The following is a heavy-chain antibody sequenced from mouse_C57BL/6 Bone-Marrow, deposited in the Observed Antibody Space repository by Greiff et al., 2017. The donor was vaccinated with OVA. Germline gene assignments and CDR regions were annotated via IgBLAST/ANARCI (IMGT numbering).Heavy chain of an antibody. CDR3: ARGDWDDFDY. D-gene: IGHD4-1*01. Sequence: QVQLKESGPELVKPGASVKISCLASGFTFTDYYIYWVEQMPDQGLEWIAWIYSGSGNTKYNDKFKGKVTMTIDTSSSTVYMQLSSLTSEDSAVYYCARGDWDDFDYWGQGSSLTVSS. CDR2: IYSGSGNT. V-gene: IGHV1-84*01. J-gene: IGHJ2*02. CDR1: GFTFTDYY.